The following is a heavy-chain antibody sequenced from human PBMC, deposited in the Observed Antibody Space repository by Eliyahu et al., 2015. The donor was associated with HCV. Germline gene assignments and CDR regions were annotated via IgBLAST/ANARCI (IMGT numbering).Heavy chain of an antibody. V-gene: IGHV1-3*01. CDR3: ARGVPGTFYYHGLEV. D-gene: IGHD1-1*01. Sequence: QVHLVQSGAEVKKPGASVKVSCKSSGYIFTEYAVHWVRQAPGQRLXWMGWIRGGTGDTKXSXKFQXRVTITRDTSATTAYMELNSLRSEDTAVYYCARGVPGTFYYHGLEVWGRGTTVTVSS. J-gene: IGHJ6*02. CDR1: GYIFTEYA. CDR2: IRGGTGDT.